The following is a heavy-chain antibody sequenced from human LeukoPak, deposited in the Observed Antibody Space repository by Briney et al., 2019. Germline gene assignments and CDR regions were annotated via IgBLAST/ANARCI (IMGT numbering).Heavy chain of an antibody. CDR3: AREYCSGGSCYSP. D-gene: IGHD2-15*01. CDR2: IKQDGSEK. CDR1: GFTFSSYG. J-gene: IGHJ5*02. V-gene: IGHV3-7*03. Sequence: GGTLRLSCAASGFTFSSYGMSWVRQAPGKGLEWVANIKQDGSEKYYVDSVKGRFTISRDNAKNSLYLQMNSLRAEDTAVYYCAREYCSGGSCYSPWGQGTLVTVSS.